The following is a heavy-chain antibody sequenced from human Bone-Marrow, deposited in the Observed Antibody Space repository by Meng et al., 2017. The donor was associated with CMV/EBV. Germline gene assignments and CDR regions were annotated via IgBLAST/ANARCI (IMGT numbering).Heavy chain of an antibody. CDR1: GFTFSSYE. Sequence: GGSLRLSCAASGFTFSSYEMNWVRQAPGKGLEWVSYISSSGSTIYYADSVKGRFTISRDNAKNSLYLQMNSLRAEDTAVYYCERAQSPYYEFWSGHYYYYGMDVWGQGTTVTVSS. CDR3: ERAQSPYYEFWSGHYYYYGMDV. V-gene: IGHV3-48*03. J-gene: IGHJ6*02. CDR2: ISSSGSTI. D-gene: IGHD3-3*01.